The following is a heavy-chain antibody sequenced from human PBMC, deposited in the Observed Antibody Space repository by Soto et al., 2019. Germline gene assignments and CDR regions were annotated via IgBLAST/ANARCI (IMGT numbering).Heavy chain of an antibody. J-gene: IGHJ4*02. V-gene: IGHV4-59*08. CDR3: ARSLYYYDSTGRFDY. CDR1: GGSISSYH. D-gene: IGHD3-22*01. Sequence: SETLSLTCTVSGGSISSYHWSWIRQSPGKGLEWIGYISDSGSSNYNPSLKSRVTISVGTSKNQISLKVGSVTAADTAVYYCARSLYYYDSTGRFDYWGQGALVTAPQ. CDR2: ISDSGSS.